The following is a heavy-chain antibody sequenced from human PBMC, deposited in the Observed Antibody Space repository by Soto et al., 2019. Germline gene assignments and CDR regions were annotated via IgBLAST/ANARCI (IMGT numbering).Heavy chain of an antibody. CDR1: EYSFSTYW. J-gene: IGHJ5*02. CDR3: ARRIDCSGGSCYSGWFDP. Sequence: GESLKISCKGSEYSFSTYWIAWVRQMPGKGLEWMGIIYPGDSDTRYSPSFQGQVTISADKSISTAYLRWSSLKASDTAMYYCARRIDCSGGSCYSGWFDPWGQGTLVTVSS. D-gene: IGHD2-15*01. CDR2: IYPGDSDT. V-gene: IGHV5-51*01.